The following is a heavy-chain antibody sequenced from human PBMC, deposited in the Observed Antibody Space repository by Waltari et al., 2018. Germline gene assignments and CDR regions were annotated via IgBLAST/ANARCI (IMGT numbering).Heavy chain of an antibody. D-gene: IGHD6-19*01. CDR2: INHSGST. CDR3: ARFSGWYVYNWFDP. J-gene: IGHJ5*02. Sequence: QVQLQQWGAGLLKPSETLSLTCAGYGWSFRGYYWTWIRQPPGKGLEWIGEINHSGSTNYNPSLKSRVTISVDTSKNQFSLKLSSVTAADTAVYYCARFSGWYVYNWFDPWGQGTLVTVSS. V-gene: IGHV4-34*01. CDR1: GWSFRGYY.